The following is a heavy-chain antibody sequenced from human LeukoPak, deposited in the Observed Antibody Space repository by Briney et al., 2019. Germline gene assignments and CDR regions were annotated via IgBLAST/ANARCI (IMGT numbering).Heavy chain of an antibody. V-gene: IGHV3-7*01. CDR1: GLTFRTYW. D-gene: IGHD3-10*01. J-gene: IGHJ4*02. Sequence: PGGSLRLSCAVSGLTFRTYWMTWVRQAPGKGLEWVANIKPDGSDENYVDSVKGRFTISRDNAKSSMFLQMNSLRAEDTAVYFCASGGRVDYLGPGTLVTVSS. CDR2: IKPDGSDE. CDR3: ASGGRVDY.